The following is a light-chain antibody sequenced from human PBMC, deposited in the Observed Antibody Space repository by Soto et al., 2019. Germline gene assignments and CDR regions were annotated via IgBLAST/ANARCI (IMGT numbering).Light chain of an antibody. Sequence: DIVLTQSPGTLSLSPGERATLSCRASQSVSSSYLAWYQQKPGQAPRLLTYGASSRATGIPDRFSGSGSGTDFTLTISRLEPEDFAVYYCQQYGSSPPITFGQGTRLE. J-gene: IGKJ5*01. CDR1: QSVSSSY. CDR3: QQYGSSPPIT. V-gene: IGKV3-20*01. CDR2: GAS.